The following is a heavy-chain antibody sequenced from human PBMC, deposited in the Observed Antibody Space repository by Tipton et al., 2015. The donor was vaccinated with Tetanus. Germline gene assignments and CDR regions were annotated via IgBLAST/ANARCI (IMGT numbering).Heavy chain of an antibody. V-gene: IGHV1-2*02. CDR2: INPDSGGT. CDR3: ARAGPQATFGVKYGMDV. D-gene: IGHD3-3*01. J-gene: IGHJ6*02. CDR1: GYSISDFG. Sequence: QLVQSGPEVKKPGASVRVSCKASGYSISDFGISWVRQAPGQGLEWMGWINPDSGGTNSAQKFQGRVTMTRDTSISTAYMELSRLRSDDTAVYYCARAGPQATFGVKYGMDVWGQGTTVTVSS.